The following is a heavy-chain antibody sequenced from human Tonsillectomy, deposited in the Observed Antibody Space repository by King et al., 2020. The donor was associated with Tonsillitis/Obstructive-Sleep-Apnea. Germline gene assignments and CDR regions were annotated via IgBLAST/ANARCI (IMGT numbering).Heavy chain of an antibody. Sequence: VQLQESGPGLVKPSDTLSLTCAVSGYSISSSNWWGWIRQPPGKGLEWIGYIYYSGSTYYNPSLKSRVTMSVDTSKNQFSLKLSSVTAVDTAVYYCARVSVLRFLEWPHGMDVWGQGTTVTVSS. D-gene: IGHD3-3*01. V-gene: IGHV4-28*03. CDR2: IYYSGST. J-gene: IGHJ6*02. CDR1: GYSISSSNW. CDR3: ARVSVLRFLEWPHGMDV.